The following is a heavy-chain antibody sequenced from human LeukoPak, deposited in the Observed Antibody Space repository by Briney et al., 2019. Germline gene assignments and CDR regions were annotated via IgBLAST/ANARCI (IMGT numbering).Heavy chain of an antibody. D-gene: IGHD4-17*01. V-gene: IGHV3-9*01. CDR2: ISWNSGSI. J-gene: IGHJ4*02. CDR3: AKDKDGDYFFDY. CDR1: GFTFDNYG. Sequence: GRSLRLSCAASGFTFDNYGMHWVRQAPGEGLEWVSGISWNSGSIGYADSVKGRFIISRDNAKNSLSLQMNSLRAEDTALYYCAKDKDGDYFFDYWGQGTLVTVSS.